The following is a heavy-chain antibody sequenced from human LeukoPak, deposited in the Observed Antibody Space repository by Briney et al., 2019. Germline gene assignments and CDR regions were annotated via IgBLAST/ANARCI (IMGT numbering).Heavy chain of an antibody. CDR1: GYTFTSYA. J-gene: IGHJ4*02. V-gene: IGHV1-3*01. CDR2: INAGNGNT. D-gene: IGHD3-10*01. Sequence: GASVKVSCKASGYTFTSYAMHWVRQAPGQRLELMGWINAGNGNTKYSQKFQGRVTITRDTSASTAYMELSSLRSEDTAVYYCARELTCGSGSYEDWGQGTLVTVSS. CDR3: ARELTCGSGSYED.